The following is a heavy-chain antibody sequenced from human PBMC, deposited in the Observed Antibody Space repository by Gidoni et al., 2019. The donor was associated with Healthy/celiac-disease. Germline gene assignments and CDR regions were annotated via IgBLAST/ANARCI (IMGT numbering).Heavy chain of an antibody. V-gene: IGHV3-33*01. CDR3: ARGTGKCSGGSCYRKNAFDI. CDR2: IWYDGSNK. CDR1: GFTFSSYG. D-gene: IGHD2-15*01. J-gene: IGHJ3*02. Sequence: QVQLVESGGGVVQPGRSLRLSCAASGFTFSSYGMHWVRQAPGKGLGWVAVIWYDGSNKYYADSVKGRFTISRDNSKNTLYLQMNSLRAEDTAVYYCARGTGKCSGGSCYRKNAFDIWGQGTMVTVSS.